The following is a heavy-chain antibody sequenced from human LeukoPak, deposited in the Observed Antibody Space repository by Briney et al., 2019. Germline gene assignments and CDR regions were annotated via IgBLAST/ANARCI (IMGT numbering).Heavy chain of an antibody. D-gene: IGHD3-10*01. CDR3: AKVWGYWFGELLLSIGPRTNWFDP. J-gene: IGHJ5*02. CDR2: IRYDGSNK. CDR1: GFTFSSYG. Sequence: AGSLRLSCAASGFTFSSYGMHWVRQAPGKGLEWVAFIRYDGSNKYYADSVKGRFTISRDNSKNTLYLQMNSLRAEDTAVYYCAKVWGYWFGELLLSIGPRTNWFDPWGQGTLVTVSS. V-gene: IGHV3-30*02.